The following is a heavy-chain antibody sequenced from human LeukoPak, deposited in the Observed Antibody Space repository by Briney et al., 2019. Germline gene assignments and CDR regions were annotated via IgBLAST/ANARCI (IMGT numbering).Heavy chain of an antibody. CDR1: GGYW. Sequence: GESLKISCKDSGGYWIGWVRQMPGKGLEWMGIIYPGASDIRYSPSFQGPVTISADGSISTAYLQWSSLKASDTAMYYCARCSTCARSSGYYDAFDIWGQGTMVTVSS. CDR2: IYPGASDI. V-gene: IGHV5-51*01. D-gene: IGHD3-22*01. CDR3: ARCSTCARSSGYYDAFDI. J-gene: IGHJ3*02.